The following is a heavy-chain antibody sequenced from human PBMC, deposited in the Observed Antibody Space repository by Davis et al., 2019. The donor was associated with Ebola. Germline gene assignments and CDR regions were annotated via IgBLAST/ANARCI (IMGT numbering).Heavy chain of an antibody. CDR1: GDTFGEYG. V-gene: IGHV1-69*04. D-gene: IGHD5-18*01. Sequence: SVKVSCKTSGDTFGEYGYNWVRQAPGQRLEWMGRILPILGATNYAQNFQGRVTITADKSTYTVYMELSSLRSEDTAVYYCARGILAEGLDSWGQGTLVSVSS. CDR2: ILPILGAT. J-gene: IGHJ4*02. CDR3: ARGILAEGLDS.